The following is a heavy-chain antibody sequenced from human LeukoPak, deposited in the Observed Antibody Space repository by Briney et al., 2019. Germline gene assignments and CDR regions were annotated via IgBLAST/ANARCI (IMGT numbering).Heavy chain of an antibody. Sequence: EASVKVSCKASGYTFTGYYMHWVRQAPGQGLEWMGWINPNSGGTNYAQKFQGRVTMTRDTSISTAYMELRRLRSADTAVYYCARESGYGDLRVYGYWGQGTLVTVSS. D-gene: IGHD4-17*01. V-gene: IGHV1-2*02. CDR1: GYTFTGYY. CDR2: INPNSGGT. J-gene: IGHJ4*02. CDR3: ARESGYGDLRVYGY.